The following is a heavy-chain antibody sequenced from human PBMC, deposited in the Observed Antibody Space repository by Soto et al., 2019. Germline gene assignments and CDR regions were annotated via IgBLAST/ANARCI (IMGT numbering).Heavy chain of an antibody. CDR1: GFTCSSYA. Sequence: GGSLRLSCAASGFTCSSYAMSWVRQAPGKGLEWVSAISGSGGSTYYADSVKGRFTISRDNSKNTLYLQMNSLRAEDTAVYYCAKELDIVVVISTQGYWGQGTLVTVSS. D-gene: IGHD2-21*01. V-gene: IGHV3-23*01. CDR3: AKELDIVVVISTQGY. CDR2: ISGSGGST. J-gene: IGHJ4*02.